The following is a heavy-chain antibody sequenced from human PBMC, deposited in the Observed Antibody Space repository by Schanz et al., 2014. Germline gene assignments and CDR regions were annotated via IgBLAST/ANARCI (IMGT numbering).Heavy chain of an antibody. D-gene: IGHD4-17*01. Sequence: QVQLVQSGTQVKKPGASVKVSCKASGYTLSAYSLHWVRQAPGQGLEWMGWISPYNGNTNYAQKLQGRVTMTADTSTSTVYLELSSLRSDDTALYYCTRGYGDSPTDFWGQGTLVTVSS. V-gene: IGHV1-18*01. CDR2: ISPYNGNT. J-gene: IGHJ4*02. CDR3: TRGYGDSPTDF. CDR1: GYTLSAYS.